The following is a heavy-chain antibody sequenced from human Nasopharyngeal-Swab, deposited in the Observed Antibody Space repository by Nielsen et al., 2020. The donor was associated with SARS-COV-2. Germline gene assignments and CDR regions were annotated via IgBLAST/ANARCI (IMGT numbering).Heavy chain of an antibody. J-gene: IGHJ4*02. CDR3: ARVGYDILTGYPPDDFDY. V-gene: IGHV1-18*01. CDR1: GYTFTSYG. CDR2: ISAYNGNT. Sequence: ASVKVSCKASGYTFTSYGISWVRQAPGQGLEWMGWISAYNGNTNYAQKLQGRVIMTTDTSTSTAYMELRSLRSDDTAVYYCARVGYDILTGYPPDDFDYWGQGTLVTVSS. D-gene: IGHD3-9*01.